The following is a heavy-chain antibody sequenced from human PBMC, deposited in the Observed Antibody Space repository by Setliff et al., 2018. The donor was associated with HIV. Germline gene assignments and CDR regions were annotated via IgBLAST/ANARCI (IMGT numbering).Heavy chain of an antibody. CDR2: IIPSFGTA. D-gene: IGHD6-19*01. J-gene: IGHJ4*02. Sequence: SVKVSCKTSRGTFSSYAVSWVRQGPGQGLEWMGGIIPSFGTAKCAQKFQGRVIITAYESSTTAYVELSSLRSDDTAVNYCARDGLIEAGIRFDYWGQGTLVTVSS. V-gene: IGHV1-69*13. CDR3: ARDGLIEAGIRFDY. CDR1: RGTFSSYA.